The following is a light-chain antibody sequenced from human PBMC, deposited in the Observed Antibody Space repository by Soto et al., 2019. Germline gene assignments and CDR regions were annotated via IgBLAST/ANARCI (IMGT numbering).Light chain of an antibody. Sequence: EIVVTQSPATLSLSPGERATLSCRASQSITRNLAWYQQTPGQAPRLLIHGASTRATGIPARFSGSGSGTEFTLTISSLQSEDFAVYYCQQYNNWPMWTFGQGTKVDIK. J-gene: IGKJ1*01. CDR2: GAS. CDR1: QSITRN. V-gene: IGKV3-15*01. CDR3: QQYNNWPMWT.